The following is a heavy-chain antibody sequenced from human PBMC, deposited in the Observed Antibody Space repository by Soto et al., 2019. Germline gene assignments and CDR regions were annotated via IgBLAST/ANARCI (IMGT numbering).Heavy chain of an antibody. CDR1: GFTFSNFW. CDR3: AKDISDFWSGDYFDY. Sequence: PGGSLRLSCAASGFTFSNFWMHWVRQAPGKGLVWVSHINSDGSDSTHADSVKGRFTISRDNAKNSLYLQMNSLRAEDTALYYCAKDISDFWSGDYFDYWGQGTLVTVS. V-gene: IGHV3-74*01. CDR2: INSDGSDS. D-gene: IGHD3-3*01. J-gene: IGHJ4*02.